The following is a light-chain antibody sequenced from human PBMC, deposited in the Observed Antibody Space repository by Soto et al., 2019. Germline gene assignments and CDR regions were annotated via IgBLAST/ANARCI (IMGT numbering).Light chain of an antibody. CDR2: AAS. Sequence: DIQVTQSPSTLSGSAVDRVTITFRASQTISSWLAWYQQKPGKVPKLLIYAASTLQSGVPSRFSGSGSGTDFTLTISSLQPEDVATYYCQKCKVAPFTFGGGTKVDI. CDR3: QKCKVAPFT. J-gene: IGKJ4*01. CDR1: QTISSW. V-gene: IGKV1-27*01.